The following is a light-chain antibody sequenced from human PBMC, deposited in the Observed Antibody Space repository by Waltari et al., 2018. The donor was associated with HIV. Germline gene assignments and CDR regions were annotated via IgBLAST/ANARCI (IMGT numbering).Light chain of an antibody. CDR3: QQSYSSPT. CDR2: SAS. J-gene: IGKJ3*01. CDR1: QGIRND. Sequence: IQMTQSPPSLSASIGDRVTITCRASQGIRNDLGWYQQKPGKAPKLLIYSASNLQTGVPSRFSGSGSGTDFTLTISNLQPEDFATYFCQQSYSSPTFGPGTTVDIK. V-gene: IGKV1-6*01.